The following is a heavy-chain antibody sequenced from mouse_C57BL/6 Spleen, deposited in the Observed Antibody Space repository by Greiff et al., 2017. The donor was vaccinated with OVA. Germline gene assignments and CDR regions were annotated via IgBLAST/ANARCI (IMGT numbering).Heavy chain of an antibody. V-gene: IGHV1-64*01. CDR1: GYTFTSYW. CDR3: ARWATVVAPYFDY. J-gene: IGHJ2*01. Sequence: VQLQQPGAELVKPGASVKLSCKASGYTFTSYWMHWVKQRPGQGLEWIGMIHPNSGSTNYNEKFKSKATLTVDKSSSTAYMQLSSLTSEDSAVYYWARWATVVAPYFDYWGQGTTLTVAS. CDR2: IHPNSGST. D-gene: IGHD1-1*01.